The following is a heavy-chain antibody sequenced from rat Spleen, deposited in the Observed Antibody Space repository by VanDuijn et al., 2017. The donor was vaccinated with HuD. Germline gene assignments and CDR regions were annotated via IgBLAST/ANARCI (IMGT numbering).Heavy chain of an antibody. CDR1: GFTFSDYA. CDR2: IIYDGTRT. D-gene: IGHD1-6*01. V-gene: IGHV5S10*01. CDR3: TTYSDYGTSPFAY. Sequence: EVQLVESGGGLVQPGRSMKLSCAASGFTFSDYAMAWVRQSPKKGLEWVATIIYDGTRTHYPDSVKGRFTISRDIAKSTLYLQMSNLRSEDTATYYCTTYSDYGTSPFAYWGRGALVTVSS. J-gene: IGHJ3*01.